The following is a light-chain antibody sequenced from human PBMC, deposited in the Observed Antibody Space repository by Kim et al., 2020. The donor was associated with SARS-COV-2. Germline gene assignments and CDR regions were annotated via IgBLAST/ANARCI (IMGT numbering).Light chain of an antibody. V-gene: IGLV1-51*01. Sequence: QSVLTQPPSVSAAPGQKVAISCSGSTSTIGNNYVSWYQHLPGTAPKLIIYDTNKRPSGIPDRFSGSKSGTSTTLGITGLQSGDEADYYCGTWDDSLSAGVFGGGTQLTVL. CDR2: DTN. J-gene: IGLJ3*02. CDR3: GTWDDSLSAGV. CDR1: TSTIGNNY.